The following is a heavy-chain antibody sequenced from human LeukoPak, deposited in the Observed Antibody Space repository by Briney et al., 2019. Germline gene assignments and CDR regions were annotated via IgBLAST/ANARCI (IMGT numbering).Heavy chain of an antibody. V-gene: IGHV1-2*02. CDR3: ARESGAAPAFDI. J-gene: IGHJ3*02. D-gene: IGHD1-26*01. CDR1: GYTFTDSY. CDR2: INPETFKV. Sequence: ASVEVSCKASGYTFTDSYIHWVRQAPGQGLEWLGWINPETFKVEYAERFQGRVTMTRDTSISTAYMELSSLKSEDTAVYFCARESGAAPAFDIWGQGTLVTVSS.